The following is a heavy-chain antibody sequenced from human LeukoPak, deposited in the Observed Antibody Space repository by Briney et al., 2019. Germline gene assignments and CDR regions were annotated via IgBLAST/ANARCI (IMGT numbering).Heavy chain of an antibody. CDR1: GYTFTSYD. J-gene: IGHJ4*02. CDR2: MNPNSGNT. Sequence: ASVKVSCKASGYTFTSYDINWVRQATGQGLEWMGWMNPNSGNTGYAQKFQGRVTMTRNTSISTAYMELSSLRFEDTAVYYCARESGMYGDYDYWGQGTLVTVSS. CDR3: ARESGMYGDYDY. D-gene: IGHD4-17*01. V-gene: IGHV1-8*01.